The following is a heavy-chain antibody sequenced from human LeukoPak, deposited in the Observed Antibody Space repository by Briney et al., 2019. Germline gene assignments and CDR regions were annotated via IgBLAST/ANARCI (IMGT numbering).Heavy chain of an antibody. V-gene: IGHV3-23*01. D-gene: IGHD5-18*01. CDR2: ISGSGGST. J-gene: IGHJ5*02. CDR3: ARGDTAMVAST. Sequence: HSGGSLRLSCAASGFTFSSYGMSWVRQAPGKGLEWVSAISGSGGSTYYADSVKGRFTISRDNSKNTLYLQMNSLRAEDTAVYYCARGDTAMVASTWGQGTLVTVSS. CDR1: GFTFSSYG.